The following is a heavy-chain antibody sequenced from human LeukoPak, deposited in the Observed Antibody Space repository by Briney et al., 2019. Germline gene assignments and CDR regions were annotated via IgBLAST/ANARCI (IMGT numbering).Heavy chain of an antibody. J-gene: IGHJ6*02. D-gene: IGHD6-19*01. CDR1: GFTVSGNY. V-gene: IGHV3-53*01. Sequence: GGSLRLSCAASGFTVSGNYMSWVRQAPGKGLEWVSIIYSGGSTYYADSVKGRFTISRHNSKNSLYLQMNSLRAEDTAVYYCARWQQWLVGDYYYYYGMDVWGQGTTVTVSS. CDR3: ARWQQWLVGDYYYYYGMDV. CDR2: IYSGGST.